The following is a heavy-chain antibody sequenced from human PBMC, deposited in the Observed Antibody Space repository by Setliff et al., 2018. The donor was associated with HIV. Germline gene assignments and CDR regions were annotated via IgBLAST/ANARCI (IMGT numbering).Heavy chain of an antibody. CDR2: IIPLFGAT. CDR3: ASASLGDSGSYYYSY. CDR1: GGTFSNYA. Sequence: GASVKVSCKASGGTFSNYAISWVRQAPGQGLEWMGRIIPLFGATNYAQKFQGRVTIIADKSTSTAYMEVSSLRSEDTAVYYCASASLGDSGSYYYSYWGQGTLVTVSS. D-gene: IGHD3-22*01. J-gene: IGHJ4*02. V-gene: IGHV1-69*06.